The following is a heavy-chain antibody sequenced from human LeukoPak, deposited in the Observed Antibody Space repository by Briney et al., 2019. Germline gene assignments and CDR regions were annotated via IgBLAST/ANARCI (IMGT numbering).Heavy chain of an antibody. J-gene: IGHJ4*02. V-gene: IGHV3-43*02. CDR3: AKVGTYYYDSSGYPDDY. CDR2: ISGDGGST. D-gene: IGHD3-22*01. CDR1: GFTFHNYA. Sequence: SGGSLRLSCAASGFTFHNYAIHWVRQAPGKGLEWVSLISGDGGSTYYADSVKGRFTISRDNSKNSLYLQMNSLRTEDTALYYCAKVGTYYYDSSGYPDDYWGQGTLVTVSS.